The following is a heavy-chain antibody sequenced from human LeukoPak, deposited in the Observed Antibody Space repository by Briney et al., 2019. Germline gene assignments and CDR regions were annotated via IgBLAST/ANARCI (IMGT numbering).Heavy chain of an antibody. CDR2: INHSGST. CDR3: ARGGWELPEGSLDY. CDR1: GGSFSGYY. D-gene: IGHD1-26*01. Sequence: SETLSHTCAVYGGSFSGYYWSWIRQPPGKGLEWIGEINHSGSTNYNPSLKSRVVISVDASKNQFSLKLSSVTAADAAVYYCARGGWELPEGSLDYWGQGTLVTVSS. J-gene: IGHJ4*02. V-gene: IGHV4-34*01.